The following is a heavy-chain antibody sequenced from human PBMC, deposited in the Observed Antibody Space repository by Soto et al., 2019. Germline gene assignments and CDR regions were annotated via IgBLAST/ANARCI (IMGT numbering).Heavy chain of an antibody. D-gene: IGHD3-9*01. Sequence: SETLSLTCAVYGGCFSGYYWSWIRQPPEKGLEWFGEINHSGSTNYNPSLKSRVTISVDTSKNQFSLKLSPVTAADTAVYYCARGGRSYDSLTGYLRYYYMDVWGKGTTVTVSS. V-gene: IGHV4-34*01. CDR3: ARGGRSYDSLTGYLRYYYMDV. CDR2: INHSGST. J-gene: IGHJ6*03. CDR1: GGCFSGYY.